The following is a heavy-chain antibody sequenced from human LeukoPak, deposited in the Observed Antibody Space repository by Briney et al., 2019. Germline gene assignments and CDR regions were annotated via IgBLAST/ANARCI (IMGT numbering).Heavy chain of an antibody. J-gene: IGHJ4*02. CDR1: GFTFSNYA. CDR2: ISGTGGRT. CDR3: ARGTTPTAWWLAMWAHYFDY. Sequence: GGSLRPSCTASGFTFSNYAMTWVRQAPGKGLEWVSSISGTGGRTYSADSVKGRFTISRDNSKNTLYLQMNSLRAEDTAVYYCARGTTPTAWWLAMWAHYFDYWGQGTLVTVSS. V-gene: IGHV3-23*01. D-gene: IGHD6-19*01.